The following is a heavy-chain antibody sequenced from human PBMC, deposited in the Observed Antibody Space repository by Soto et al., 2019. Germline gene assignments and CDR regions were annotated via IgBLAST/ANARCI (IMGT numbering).Heavy chain of an antibody. CDR2: IIPISGTS. D-gene: IGHD4-4*01. CDR1: GATQHDDL. J-gene: IGHJ4*02. CDR3: ARGGVDTITFDY. V-gene: IGHV1-69*13. Sequence: PVQVYCKAAGATQHDDLIAWVRKAPGQGLEWMGEIIPISGTSNFAQKFQGRVTITAVESTSTAYMELSSLRSEDTAVYYCARGGVDTITFDYWGPGTLVTVSS.